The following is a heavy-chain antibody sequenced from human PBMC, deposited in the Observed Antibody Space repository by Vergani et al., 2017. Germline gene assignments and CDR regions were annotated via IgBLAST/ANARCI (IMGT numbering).Heavy chain of an antibody. CDR3: ARSISYDFWSGYQIDD. CDR2: IYPGDSDT. V-gene: IGHV5-51*03. J-gene: IGHJ4*02. D-gene: IGHD3-3*01. CDR1: GYSFTSYW. Sequence: EVQLVQSGAEVKTPGESLKISCKGSGYSFTSYWIGWVRQMPGKGLEWMGIIYPGDSDTRYSPSFQGQVTISADKSISTAYLQWSSLKASDTAMYYCARSISYDFWSGYQIDDWGQGTLVTVSS.